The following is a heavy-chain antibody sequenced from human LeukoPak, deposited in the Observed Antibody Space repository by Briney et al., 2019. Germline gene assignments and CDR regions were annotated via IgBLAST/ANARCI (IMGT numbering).Heavy chain of an antibody. CDR3: ARGPPYGSRSDFLDY. V-gene: IGHV3-7*01. CDR2: LKEDVSAR. D-gene: IGHD3-10*01. CDR1: GFSISSHW. J-gene: IGHJ4*02. Sequence: GGSLRLSCVASGFSISSHWMSWVRQAPGKGLEWVASLKEDVSARNLVDSVKGRFTISTDNAKNSLNLQMNSLRVEDTAVYYCARGPPYGSRSDFLDYWGLGTLVTVSS.